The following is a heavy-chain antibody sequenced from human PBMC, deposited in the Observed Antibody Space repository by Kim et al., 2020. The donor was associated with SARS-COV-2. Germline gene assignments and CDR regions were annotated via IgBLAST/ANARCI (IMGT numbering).Heavy chain of an antibody. Sequence: GGSLRLSCGGSGFTFSKHWMSWVRQAPGKGLEWVANIKQDGVEKNYADSVKGRFTISRDDAERSVSLQMSSLGVEDAAVYYCVRGPDFGIRGDYFDFWG. V-gene: IGHV3-7*01. J-gene: IGHJ4*01. CDR3: VRGPDFGIRGDYFDF. D-gene: IGHD1-20*01. CDR1: GFTFSKHW. CDR2: IKQDGVEK.